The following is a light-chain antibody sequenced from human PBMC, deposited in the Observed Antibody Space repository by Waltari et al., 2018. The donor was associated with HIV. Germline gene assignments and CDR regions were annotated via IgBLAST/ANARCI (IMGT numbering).Light chain of an antibody. CDR2: RNN. Sequence: QSILTQPPSTSGTPGQRVTISCSGSGSNIGSNSVSWYQLLLGTAPKLLIYRNNQRPSGVPDPFAGSKSATSASLAIGGLRSEDEADYYCAAWDDSLSGPVFGGGTKLTVL. CDR3: AAWDDSLSGPV. V-gene: IGLV1-47*01. CDR1: GSNIGSNS. J-gene: IGLJ3*02.